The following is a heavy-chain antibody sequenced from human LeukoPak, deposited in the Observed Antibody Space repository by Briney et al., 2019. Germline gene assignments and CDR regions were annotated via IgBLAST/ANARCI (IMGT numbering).Heavy chain of an antibody. Sequence: SETLSLTCTVSGGSITSSYYYWGWIRQPPGKGLEWIGYIYYSGSTNYNPSLKSRVTISVDTSKNQFSLKLSSVTAADTAVCYCARSTTGTTSFDYWGQGTLVTVSS. CDR1: GGSITSSYYY. V-gene: IGHV4-61*05. D-gene: IGHD1-1*01. J-gene: IGHJ4*02. CDR2: IYYSGST. CDR3: ARSTTGTTSFDY.